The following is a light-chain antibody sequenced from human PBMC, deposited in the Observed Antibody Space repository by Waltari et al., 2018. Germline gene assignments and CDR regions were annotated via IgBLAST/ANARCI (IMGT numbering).Light chain of an antibody. J-gene: IGKJ3*01. CDR2: WAS. CDR3: QQYYNTPST. CDR1: QSVLYSSNNKNY. Sequence: DIVMTQSPYSLAVSLCERATFTCTSSQSVLYSSNNKNYLAWYQQKPGQPPKLLIYWASIRESGVPDRFSGSGSGTDFTLTINSLQAEDVAVYYCQQYYNTPSTFGPGTKVDIK. V-gene: IGKV4-1*01.